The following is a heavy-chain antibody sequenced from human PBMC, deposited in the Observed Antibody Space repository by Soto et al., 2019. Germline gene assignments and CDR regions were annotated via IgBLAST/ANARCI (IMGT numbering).Heavy chain of an antibody. CDR1: GGTFSSYA. Sequence: QVQLVQSGAEVKKPGSSVKVSCKASGGTFSSYAISWVRQAPGQGLEWMGGIIPIFGTANYAQKFQGRVTITADESTSTAYMGLSSLRSEDTAVYYCASTYYYGSGSYYNRYYFDYWGQGTLVTVSS. V-gene: IGHV1-69*01. CDR3: ASTYYYGSGSYYNRYYFDY. CDR2: IIPIFGTA. D-gene: IGHD3-10*01. J-gene: IGHJ4*02.